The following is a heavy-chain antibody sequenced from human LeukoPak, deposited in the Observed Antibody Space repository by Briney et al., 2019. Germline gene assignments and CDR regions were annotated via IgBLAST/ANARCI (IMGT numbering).Heavy chain of an antibody. V-gene: IGHV3-66*01. CDR1: GFTVSSNY. J-gene: IGHJ6*02. Sequence: PGGSLRLSCAASGFTVSSNYMSWVRQAPGRGLEWVSVIYSGGSTYYADSVKGRFTISRDNSKNTLYLQMNSLRAEDTAVYYCARAGGEGYYYGMDVWGQGTTVTVSS. D-gene: IGHD3-10*01. CDR3: ARAGGEGYYYGMDV. CDR2: IYSGGST.